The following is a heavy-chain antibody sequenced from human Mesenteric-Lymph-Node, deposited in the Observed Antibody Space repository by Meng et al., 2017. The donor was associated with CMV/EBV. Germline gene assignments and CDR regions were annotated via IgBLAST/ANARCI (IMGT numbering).Heavy chain of an antibody. CDR1: GFTFSSYS. CDR3: ARHLAYDFWSGYEFYY. V-gene: IGHV3-21*01. Sequence: GESLKISCAASGFTFSSYSMNWVRQAPGKGLEWVSSISSSSSYIYYADSVKGRFTISRDYSKNTLYLQMNSLRAENTAVYYCARHLAYDFWSGYEFYYWGQGTLVTVSS. D-gene: IGHD3-3*01. CDR2: ISSSSSYI. J-gene: IGHJ4*02.